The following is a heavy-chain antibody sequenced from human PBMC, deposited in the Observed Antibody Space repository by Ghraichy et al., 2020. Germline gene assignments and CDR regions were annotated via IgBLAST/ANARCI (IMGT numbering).Heavy chain of an antibody. D-gene: IGHD3-10*01. J-gene: IGHJ4*02. CDR1: GFTFSNAW. CDR3: TTLYYPRLDKWFGDTQYDDY. V-gene: IGHV3-15*01. Sequence: GESLNISCAASGFTFSNAWMSWVRQAPGKGLEWVGRIKSKTDGGTTDYAAPVKGRFTISRDDSKNTLYLQMNSLKTEDTAVYYCTTLYYPRLDKWFGDTQYDDYWGQGTLVTVSS. CDR2: IKSKTDGGTT.